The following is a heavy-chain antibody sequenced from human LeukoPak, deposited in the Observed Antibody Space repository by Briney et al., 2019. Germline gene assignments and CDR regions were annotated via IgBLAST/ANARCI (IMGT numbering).Heavy chain of an antibody. CDR2: INQGGSET. CDR1: GFTFRTYW. D-gene: IGHD6-6*01. J-gene: IGHJ4*02. V-gene: IGHV3-7*01. Sequence: GGSLRLSCAASGFTFRTYWMSWVRQAPGKGLEWVASINQGGSETYYVESVKGRFTISRDNAMNSFFLQMNSLRAEDTAVYYCARLIGDRTIYDYWGQGTLVIVSS. CDR3: ARLIGDRTIYDY.